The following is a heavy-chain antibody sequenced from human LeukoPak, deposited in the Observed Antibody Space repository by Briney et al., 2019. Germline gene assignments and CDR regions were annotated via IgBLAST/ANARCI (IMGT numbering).Heavy chain of an antibody. CDR2: INQGGSET. CDR1: GFTFRTYW. D-gene: IGHD6-6*01. J-gene: IGHJ4*02. V-gene: IGHV3-7*01. Sequence: GGSLRLSCAASGFTFRTYWMSWVRQAPGKGLEWVASINQGGSETYYVESVKGRFTISRDNAMNSFFLQMNSLRAEDTAVYYCARLIGDRTIYDYWGQGTLVIVSS. CDR3: ARLIGDRTIYDY.